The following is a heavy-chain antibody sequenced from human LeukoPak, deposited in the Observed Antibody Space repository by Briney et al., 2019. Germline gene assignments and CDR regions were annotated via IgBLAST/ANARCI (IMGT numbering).Heavy chain of an antibody. Sequence: SETLSLTCTVSGGSLSSYYWSWIRQPPGRGREWIGYIYYSGSTNYNPSLKSRVTISVDTSKNQFSLKLSSVTAEDTAVYYCARGRLGIAVARGDFDYWGQGTLVTVSS. CDR2: IYYSGST. J-gene: IGHJ4*02. D-gene: IGHD6-19*01. CDR1: GGSLSSYY. V-gene: IGHV4-59*01. CDR3: ARGRLGIAVARGDFDY.